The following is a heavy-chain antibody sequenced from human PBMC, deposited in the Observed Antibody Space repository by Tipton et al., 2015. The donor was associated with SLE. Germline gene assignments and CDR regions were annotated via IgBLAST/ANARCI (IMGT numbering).Heavy chain of an antibody. Sequence: TLSLTCTVYGESLSGHYWVWIRQPPGKGLEWIGDINHSGRIDYNPSLMSRVTISEATSKNQFSLTLTSVTAADTALYYCAGGGVATMGGYAFEIWGQGTMVTVSS. J-gene: IGHJ3*02. V-gene: IGHV4-34*01. CDR2: INHSGRI. CDR1: GESLSGHY. CDR3: AGGGVATMGGYAFEI. D-gene: IGHD5-12*01.